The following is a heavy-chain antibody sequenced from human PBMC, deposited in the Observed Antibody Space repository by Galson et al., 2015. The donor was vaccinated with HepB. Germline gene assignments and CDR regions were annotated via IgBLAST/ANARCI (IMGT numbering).Heavy chain of an antibody. CDR1: GYTFTSYG. CDR3: ARDGFEQTYYDILTMFDY. Sequence: QSGAEVKKPGASVKVSCKASGYTFTSYGISWVRQAPGQGLEWMGWISAYNGNTNYAQKLQGRVTMTTDTSTSTAYMELRSLRSDDTAVYYCARDGFEQTYYDILTMFDYWGQGTLVTVSS. D-gene: IGHD3-9*01. V-gene: IGHV1-18*01. CDR2: ISAYNGNT. J-gene: IGHJ4*02.